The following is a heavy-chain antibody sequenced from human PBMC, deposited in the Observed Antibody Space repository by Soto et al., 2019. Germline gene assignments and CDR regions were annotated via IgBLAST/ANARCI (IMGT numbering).Heavy chain of an antibody. V-gene: IGHV3-7*03. J-gene: IGHJ6*02. D-gene: IGHD2-21*02. CDR1: GFTFSMYS. CDR2: IPQDRVDG. CDR3: ARDHLILPAHDFFYGSDV. Sequence: PGGSLRLSCEVSGFTFSMYSMSWVRQSPGKGLEWVAKIPQDRVDGHYADSVKGRFIISRDNDKNSLHLQLNNMRAEDTAVYYCARDHLILPAHDFFYGSDVWGRGATVTVSS.